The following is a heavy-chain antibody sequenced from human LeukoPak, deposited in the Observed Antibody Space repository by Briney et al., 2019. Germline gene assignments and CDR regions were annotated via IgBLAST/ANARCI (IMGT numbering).Heavy chain of an antibody. CDR1: GGSISSGNYH. Sequence: SETLSLTCTVSGGSISSGNYHWGWIRQPPGKGLEWVASIFYSGTTYYNPSLKSRVTISIDTSKNQFSLKLNSVTAADTAVDYCGRDRPRDFWGQGTLATVSS. J-gene: IGHJ4*02. V-gene: IGHV4-39*07. CDR3: GRDRPRDF. CDR2: IFYSGTT.